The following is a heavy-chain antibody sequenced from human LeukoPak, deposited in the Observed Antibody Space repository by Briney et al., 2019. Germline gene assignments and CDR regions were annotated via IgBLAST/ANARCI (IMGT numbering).Heavy chain of an antibody. J-gene: IGHJ4*02. CDR1: GFTFSNYD. CDR2: ISSSGSSI. Sequence: GGSLRLSCAASGFTFSNYDMNWVRQAPGKGLEWVSYISSSGSSIYHADSVKGRFTISGDNAKNSLYLQMNSLRAEDTAVYYCARRRSGNLDYWGQGTLVSVSS. D-gene: IGHD3-10*01. V-gene: IGHV3-48*03. CDR3: ARRRSGNLDY.